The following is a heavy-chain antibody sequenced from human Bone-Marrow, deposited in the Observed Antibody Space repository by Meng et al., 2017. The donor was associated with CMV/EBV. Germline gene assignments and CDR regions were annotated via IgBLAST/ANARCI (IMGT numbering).Heavy chain of an antibody. V-gene: IGHV3-49*04. CDR1: GFTFRDYA. CDR3: TRGDDILTGYPEYGMDV. CDR2: IRSKAYGGTT. D-gene: IGHD3-9*01. J-gene: IGHJ6*01. Sequence: GGSLRLSCTASGFTFRDYALSWVRQAPGKGLEWVTLIRSKAYGGTTEYAASVKGRFTISRDDSKGIAYLQMNSLKTEDTAVYYCTRGDDILTGYPEYGMDVWGHGTTVTCSS.